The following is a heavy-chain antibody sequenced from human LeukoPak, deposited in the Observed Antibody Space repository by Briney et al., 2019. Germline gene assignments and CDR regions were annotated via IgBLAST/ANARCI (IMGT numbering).Heavy chain of an antibody. J-gene: IGHJ3*02. D-gene: IGHD6-13*01. CDR3: ARDLNMLAAPFSAFDI. CDR1: GYTFTSYY. V-gene: IGHV1-46*01. Sequence: ASVKVSCKASGYTFTSYYMHWVRQAPGQGLEWMGIINPSGGSTSYAQKFQGRVTMTRDTSTSTVYMELSSLRSEDTAVYYCARDLNMLAAPFSAFDIWGQGTMVTVSS. CDR2: INPSGGST.